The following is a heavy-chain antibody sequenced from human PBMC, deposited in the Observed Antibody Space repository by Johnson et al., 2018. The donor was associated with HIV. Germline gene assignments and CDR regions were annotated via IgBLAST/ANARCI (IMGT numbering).Heavy chain of an antibody. CDR2: ISYDGSNK. Sequence: QVQLVESGGGVVRPGGSLRLSCAASGFTFSSYGMHWVRQAPGKGLEWVAVISYDGSNKYYADSVKGRFTISRDNSKNTLYLQMNSLRAEDTAVYYCARGCIGGSCYPLDHDVLDIWGQGKMATVS. CDR3: ARGCIGGSCYPLDHDVLDI. D-gene: IGHD2-15*01. CDR1: GFTFSSYG. J-gene: IGHJ3*02. V-gene: IGHV3-30*03.